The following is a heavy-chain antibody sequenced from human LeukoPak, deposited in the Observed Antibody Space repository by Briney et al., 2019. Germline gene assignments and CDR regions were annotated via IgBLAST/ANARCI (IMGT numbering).Heavy chain of an antibody. CDR2: INWNGGGT. J-gene: IGHJ6*02. Sequence: NPGGSPRLSCAATGFSFKDYGMHWVRHPPGKGLEWVSAINWNGGGTDYADSVKGRFTISRDNAKNSLYLQLSSLRPEDTALYYCAKHLTATDTYIFFGLDVWGQGTSVTVSS. CDR3: AKHLTATDTYIFFGLDV. D-gene: IGHD1-26*01. V-gene: IGHV3-9*01. CDR1: GFSFKDYG.